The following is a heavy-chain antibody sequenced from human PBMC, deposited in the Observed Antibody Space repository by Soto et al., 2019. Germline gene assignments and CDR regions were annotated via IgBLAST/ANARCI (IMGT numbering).Heavy chain of an antibody. CDR2: IYSSENT. V-gene: IGHV4-39*01. CDR1: GDSVSTNSDS. J-gene: IGHJ6*02. D-gene: IGHD2-2*03. Sequence: PSETVALSCTVSGDSVSTNSDSCGWIRQYTGKGLEWIGTIYSSENTYYNPSLLSRVTISVDTSKNEFSLRLSSVTAADTAVYYCARLNGYCISTNCHCYYGMDVCGQGSMVT. CDR3: ARLNGYCISTNCHCYYGMDV.